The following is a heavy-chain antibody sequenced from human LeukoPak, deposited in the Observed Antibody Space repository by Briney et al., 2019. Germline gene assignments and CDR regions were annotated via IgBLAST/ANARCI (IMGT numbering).Heavy chain of an antibody. CDR2: INPNSGGT. CDR1: GYTFTGYY. Sequence: ASVKVSCKASGYTFTGYYTHWVRQAPGQGLEWMGWINPNSGGTNYAQKFQGRVTMTRDTSISTAYMELSRLRSDDTAVYYCARDTGIAAPHGPDYWGQGTLVTVSS. CDR3: ARDTGIAAPHGPDY. V-gene: IGHV1-2*02. J-gene: IGHJ4*02. D-gene: IGHD6-13*01.